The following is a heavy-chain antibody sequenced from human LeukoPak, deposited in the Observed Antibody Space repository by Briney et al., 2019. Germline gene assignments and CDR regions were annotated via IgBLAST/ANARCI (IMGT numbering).Heavy chain of an antibody. V-gene: IGHV1-2*02. J-gene: IGHJ4*02. Sequence: ASVKVSCNASGYTFTGYYMHWVRQAPGQGLEWMGWINPNSGGTNYAQKFQGRVTMTRDTSISTAYMEVSRLRSDDTAVYYCARDSSHSGSGSYYNTYYFDYWGQGTLVTVSS. CDR3: ARDSSHSGSGSYYNTYYFDY. CDR2: INPNSGGT. CDR1: GYTFTGYY. D-gene: IGHD3-10*01.